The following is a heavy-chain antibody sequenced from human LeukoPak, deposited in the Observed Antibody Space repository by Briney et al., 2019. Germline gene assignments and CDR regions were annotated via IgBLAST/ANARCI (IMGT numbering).Heavy chain of an antibody. J-gene: IGHJ3*02. CDR3: ASPTTTYAFDI. CDR2: IYTSGST. V-gene: IGHV4-61*02. CDR1: GGSISSGSYY. D-gene: IGHD4-17*01. Sequence: SDTLSLTCSVSGGSISSGSYYRSWIRQPAGKGLEWVGRIYTSGSTNYNPSLKSRITISVDTSKNQFSLKLSSVTAADTAVYYCASPTTTYAFDIWGQGTMVTVSS.